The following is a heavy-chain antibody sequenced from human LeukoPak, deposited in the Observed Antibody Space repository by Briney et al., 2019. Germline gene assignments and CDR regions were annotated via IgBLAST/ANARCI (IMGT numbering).Heavy chain of an antibody. J-gene: IGHJ5*02. D-gene: IGHD3-10*01. CDR2: INPNSGGT. V-gene: IGHV1-2*06. CDR1: GYTFTGYY. Sequence: ASVKVSCKASGYTFTGYYMHWVRQAPGQGLEWMGRINPNSGGTNYAQKFQGRVTMTRDTSISTAYMELSRLRSDDTAVYYCARGAYGSGSYYSNWFDPWGQGTQVTVSS. CDR3: ARGAYGSGSYYSNWFDP.